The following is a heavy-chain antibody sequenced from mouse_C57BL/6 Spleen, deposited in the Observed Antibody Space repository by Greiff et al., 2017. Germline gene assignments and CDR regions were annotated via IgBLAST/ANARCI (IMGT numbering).Heavy chain of an antibody. V-gene: IGHV1-55*01. J-gene: IGHJ2*01. CDR2: IYPGSGST. Sequence: VKLQQPGAELVKPGASVKMSCKASGYTFTSYWITWVKQRPGQGLEWIGDIYPGSGSTNYNEKFKSKATLTVDTSSSTAYMQLSSLTSEDSAVDYCARWDAGAHYFDYWGQGTTLTVSS. D-gene: IGHD4-1*01. CDR3: ARWDAGAHYFDY. CDR1: GYTFTSYW.